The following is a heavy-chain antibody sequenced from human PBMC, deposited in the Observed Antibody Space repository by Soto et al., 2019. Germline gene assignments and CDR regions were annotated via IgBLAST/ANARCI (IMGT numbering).Heavy chain of an antibody. CDR3: ARQSSGYDYPNFDY. Sequence: PSETLSLTCTVSGDSISSYYWSWIRQPPGKGLEWIGYIYYSGSTNHNPSLKSRVTISVDTSKNQFSLKLSSVTAADTAVYYCARQSSGYDYPNFDYWCQGTLVTVSS. V-gene: IGHV4-59*08. J-gene: IGHJ4*02. CDR1: GDSISSYY. CDR2: IYYSGST. D-gene: IGHD5-12*01.